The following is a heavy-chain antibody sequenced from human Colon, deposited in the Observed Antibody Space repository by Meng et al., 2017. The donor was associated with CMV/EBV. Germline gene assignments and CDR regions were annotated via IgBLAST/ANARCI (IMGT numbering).Heavy chain of an antibody. CDR3: ARELARGGY. V-gene: IGHV1-18*01. Sequence: QVRLGRTGAEVKRPGASVKVSCKTSGYTFTNVGISWVRQAPGQGLEWMAYISPYNGDTNYAQRFQGRVALTTDTSTSTVYMELGSLTSDDTAMYYCARELARGGYWGQGTLVTVSS. J-gene: IGHJ4*02. CDR2: ISPYNGDT. CDR1: GYTFTNVG.